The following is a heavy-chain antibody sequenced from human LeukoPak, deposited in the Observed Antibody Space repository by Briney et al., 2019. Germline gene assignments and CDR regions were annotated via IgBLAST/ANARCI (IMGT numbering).Heavy chain of an antibody. CDR3: ARHARRAVAGELDY. CDR2: IYPGDSDT. D-gene: IGHD6-19*01. Sequence: GESLKISCKGSGYTFNTYWTGWVRQMPGKGLEWMGIIYPGDSDTRYSPSFQGQVTISADKSISTAYLQWSSLKASDTAMYYCARHARRAVAGELDYWGQGTLVTVSS. CDR1: GYTFNTYW. V-gene: IGHV5-51*01. J-gene: IGHJ4*02.